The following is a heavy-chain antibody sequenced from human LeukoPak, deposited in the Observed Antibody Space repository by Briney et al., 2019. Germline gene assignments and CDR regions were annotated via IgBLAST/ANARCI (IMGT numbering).Heavy chain of an antibody. J-gene: IGHJ5*02. CDR2: IKAGNGNT. V-gene: IGHV1-3*03. CDR3: AREDGDGYNSPDYNWFDP. CDR1: GYTFSSYA. Sequence: GASVKVSCKASGYTFSSYAIHWVRQAPGQRLEWMGRIKAGNGNTKYSQDFQGRVTITRDTSASTAYMELSSLRSEDMAVYYCAREDGDGYNSPDYNWFDPWGQGTLVTVSS. D-gene: IGHD5-24*01.